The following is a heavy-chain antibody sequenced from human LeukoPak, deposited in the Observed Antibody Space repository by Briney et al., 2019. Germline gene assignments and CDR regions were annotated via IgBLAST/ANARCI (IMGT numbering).Heavy chain of an antibody. V-gene: IGHV4-59*01. J-gene: IGHJ5*02. D-gene: IGHD3-10*01. Sequence: SGTLSLTCTGSGGSISSYYWSWIRQPPGKGLEWIAYLFYSGSTDYTPSLESRVTISVDTSKNQFSLKLRSVTADDTAVYYCARGPAYGSGSNDNWFDPWGQGTLVTVSS. CDR1: GGSISSYY. CDR2: LFYSGST. CDR3: ARGPAYGSGSNDNWFDP.